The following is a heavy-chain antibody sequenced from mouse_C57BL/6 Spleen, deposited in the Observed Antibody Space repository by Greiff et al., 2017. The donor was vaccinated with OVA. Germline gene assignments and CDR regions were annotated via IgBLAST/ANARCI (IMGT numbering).Heavy chain of an antibody. CDR2: IDPSDSYT. CDR1: GYTFTSYW. D-gene: IGHD2-5*01. J-gene: IGHJ2*01. Sequence: QVQLQQPGAELVKPGASVKLSCKASGYTFTSYWMQWVKQRPGQGLEWIGEIDPSDSYTNYNQKFKGKATLTVDTSSSTAYRQLRSLTSEDSAVYYCARSYYSNYSDYWGQGTTLTVSS. V-gene: IGHV1-50*01. CDR3: ARSYYSNYSDY.